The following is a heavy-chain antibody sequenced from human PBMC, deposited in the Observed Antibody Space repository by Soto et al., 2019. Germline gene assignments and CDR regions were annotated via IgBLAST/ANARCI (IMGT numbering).Heavy chain of an antibody. CDR1: GGSISSSSYY. J-gene: IGHJ4*02. D-gene: IGHD3-3*01. V-gene: IGHV4-39*01. Sequence: SETLSLTCTVSGGSISSSSYYWDWIRQPPGKGLEWIGSIYYSGSTYYNPSLKSRVTISVDTSKNQFSLKLSSVTAADTAVYYCARHITIRGREEPPDFWGQGTLVTVSS. CDR3: ARHITIRGREEPPDF. CDR2: IYYSGST.